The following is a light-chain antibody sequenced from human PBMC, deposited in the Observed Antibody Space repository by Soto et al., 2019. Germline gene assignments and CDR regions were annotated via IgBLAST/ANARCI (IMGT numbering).Light chain of an antibody. Sequence: IQLTQSPSSLSASVGDRVTITCRASQDIAIYLAWYQQKPGEAPKLLIYAASTLQSGVPSGFSGSGSGTNFSLTISNLQPEDFATYYCQQSFSVPPTFGQGTRLEIK. V-gene: IGKV1-39*01. J-gene: IGKJ5*01. CDR3: QQSFSVPPT. CDR1: QDIAIY. CDR2: AAS.